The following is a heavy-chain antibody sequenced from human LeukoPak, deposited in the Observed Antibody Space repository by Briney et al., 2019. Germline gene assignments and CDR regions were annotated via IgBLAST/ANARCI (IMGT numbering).Heavy chain of an antibody. CDR3: AREDEYGGLSGGMDV. CDR1: GFTFSSYA. V-gene: IGHV3-30*04. CDR2: ISYDGSNK. D-gene: IGHD4-23*01. J-gene: IGHJ6*02. Sequence: GGSLRLSCAASGFTFSSYAMHWVRQAPGKGLEWVAVISYDGSNKYYADSVKGRFTISRDNSKNTLYPQMNSLRAEDTAVYYCAREDEYGGLSGGMDVWGQGTTVTVSS.